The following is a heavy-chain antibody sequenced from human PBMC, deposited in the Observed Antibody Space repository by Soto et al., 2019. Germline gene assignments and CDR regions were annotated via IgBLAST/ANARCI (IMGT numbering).Heavy chain of an antibody. J-gene: IGHJ5*02. CDR1: GGSISSGDYY. CDR2: IYYSGST. CDR3: ARDHPRGVTSGEGNWFDP. D-gene: IGHD4-4*01. Sequence: SETLSLTCTVSGGSISSGDYYWSWIRQPPGKGLEWIGYIYYSGSTYYNPSLKSRVTISVDTSKNQFSLKLSSVTAADTAVYYCARDHPRGVTSGEGNWFDPWGQRTLVTVSA. V-gene: IGHV4-30-4*01.